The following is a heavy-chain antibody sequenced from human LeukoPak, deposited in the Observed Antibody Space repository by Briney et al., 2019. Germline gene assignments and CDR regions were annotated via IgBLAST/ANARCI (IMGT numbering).Heavy chain of an antibody. D-gene: IGHD3-16*01. J-gene: IGHJ4*02. CDR1: GFTFDDYA. CDR2: ISWNSGSI. V-gene: IGHV3-9*01. Sequence: GRSLRLSCAASGFTFDDYAMHWVRQAPGKGLEWVSGISWNSGSIGYADSVKGRFTISRDNTKKSLYLQMNGLRADDTAVYYCATDQGGGALNYWGLGTLVTVSS. CDR3: ATDQGGGALNY.